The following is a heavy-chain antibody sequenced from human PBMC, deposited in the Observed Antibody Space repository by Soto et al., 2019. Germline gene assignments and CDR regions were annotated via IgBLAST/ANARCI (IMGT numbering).Heavy chain of an antibody. D-gene: IGHD3-22*01. Sequence: GGSLRLSCAPSGFTLSMFTMSWVRQAPERGLEWVSSISGRGDSTYYADSVKGRFTISRDTSKNTLYLQMDSRRGEDTAMYYCAKDRVISGDRDALELWDHGTMVIVSS. CDR3: AKDRVISGDRDALEL. J-gene: IGHJ3*01. CDR2: ISGRGDST. CDR1: GFTLSMFT. V-gene: IGHV3-23*01.